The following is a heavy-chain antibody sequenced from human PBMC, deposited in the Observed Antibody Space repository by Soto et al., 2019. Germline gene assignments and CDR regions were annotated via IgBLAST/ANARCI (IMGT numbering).Heavy chain of an antibody. D-gene: IGHD4-17*01. CDR3: AREPTTVTNYYYYALDV. CDR1: GGSFSGYY. J-gene: IGHJ6*02. CDR2: INHSGNT. Sequence: SETLSLTCAVYGGSFSGYYWSWIRQPPGKGLEWIGEINHSGNTNYNPSLKSRVTISVDTSKNQFSLKLSSVTAADTAVYYCAREPTTVTNYYYYALDVWGQGTTVTVSS. V-gene: IGHV4-34*01.